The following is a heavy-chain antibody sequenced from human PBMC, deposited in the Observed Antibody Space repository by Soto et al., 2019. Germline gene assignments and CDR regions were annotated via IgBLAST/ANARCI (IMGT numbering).Heavy chain of an antibody. J-gene: IGHJ4*02. CDR3: AREYSSSWYMGY. D-gene: IGHD6-13*01. CDR1: GYSFTRYW. CDR2: IDPSDSYT. V-gene: IGHV5-10-1*01. Sequence: GESLTISCTCSGYSFTRYWISWVRQMPGKGLEWMGRIDPSDSYTNYSPSFQGHVTISADKSISTAYLQWSSLKASDTAMYYCAREYSSSWYMGYWGQGTLVTVSS.